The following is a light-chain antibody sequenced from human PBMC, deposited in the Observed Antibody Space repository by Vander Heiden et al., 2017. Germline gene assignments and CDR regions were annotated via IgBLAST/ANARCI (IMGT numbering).Light chain of an antibody. CDR2: KAS. J-gene: IGKJ1*01. Sequence: IKMTQSPSHLPASVGDRVTITCRASQTMSTWLAWYQRKPGKAPKVMIYKASSLDSGVPSRFSGSGSGTEFTLTSSSLQPDDFATYYCQQYNTYSSFGQGTKVEIK. CDR3: QQYNTYSS. CDR1: QTMSTW. V-gene: IGKV1-5*03.